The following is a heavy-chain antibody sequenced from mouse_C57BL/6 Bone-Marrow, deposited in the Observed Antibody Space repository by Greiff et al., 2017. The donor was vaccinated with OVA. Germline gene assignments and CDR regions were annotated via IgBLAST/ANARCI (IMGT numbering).Heavy chain of an antibody. D-gene: IGHD2-3*01. CDR2: IDPENGDT. CDR3: TTRGLLPFDY. V-gene: IGHV14-4*01. CDR1: GFNIKDDY. J-gene: IGHJ2*01. Sequence: EVKLMESGAELVRPGASVKLSCTASGFNIKDDYMHWVKQRPEQGLEWIGWIDPENGDTEYASKFQGKATITADTSSKTAYLQLSSLTSEDTAVYYCTTRGLLPFDYWGQGTTLTVSS.